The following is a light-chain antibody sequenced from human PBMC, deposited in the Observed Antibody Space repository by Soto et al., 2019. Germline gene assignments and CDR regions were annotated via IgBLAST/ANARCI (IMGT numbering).Light chain of an antibody. CDR1: QGISNY. J-gene: IGKJ4*01. CDR3: QQFNSYPLT. Sequence: DIQLTQSTSFLSASVGDRFTITCRASQGISNYLAWYQQKPGTAPKLLIYAASTLQSGVPSRFSGSGSGTEFTLTISSLQPEDFATYHCQQFNSYPLTFCGVTKVDIK. V-gene: IGKV1-9*01. CDR2: AAS.